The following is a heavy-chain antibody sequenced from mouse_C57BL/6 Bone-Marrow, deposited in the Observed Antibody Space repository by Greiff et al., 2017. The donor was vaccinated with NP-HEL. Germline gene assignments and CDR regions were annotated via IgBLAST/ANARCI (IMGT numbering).Heavy chain of an antibody. CDR1: GYTFTSYW. CDR3: ARQYDYAPGFAY. D-gene: IGHD2-4*01. CDR2: IDPSDSET. Sequence: QVQLQQPGAELVRPGSSVKLSCKASGYTFTSYWMHWVKQRPIQGLEWIGNIDPSDSETHYNQKFKDKATLTVDKSSSTAYLPLSSLTSEDSAVYYCARQYDYAPGFAYWGQGTLVTVSA. V-gene: IGHV1-52*01. J-gene: IGHJ3*01.